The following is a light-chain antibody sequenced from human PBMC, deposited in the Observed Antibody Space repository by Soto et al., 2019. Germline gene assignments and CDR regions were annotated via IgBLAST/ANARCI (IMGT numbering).Light chain of an antibody. V-gene: IGKV1-39*01. CDR2: SAS. J-gene: IGKJ5*01. CDR1: QSISSY. Sequence: DIQMTQSPSSLSASVGDRVTITCRASQSISSYLNWYQQKPGKAPNLLIYSASTLQSGVPSRFSASGSGTDFTLTISSLHPEDFATYYCQQSYNFSRTFGQGTRLEIK. CDR3: QQSYNFSRT.